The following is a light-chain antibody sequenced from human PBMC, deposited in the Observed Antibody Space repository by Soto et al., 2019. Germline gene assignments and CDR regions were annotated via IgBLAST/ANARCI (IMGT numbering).Light chain of an antibody. CDR3: LHYSTYPLT. V-gene: IGKV1-5*03. CDR2: KAS. Sequence: DIPMTQSPSSLSASVGDRVTITCRASYTIDNWLAWFQQKPGKAPKLLIYKASTVESGVPSRFSGSGSGTEFTLTISSLQTDDFAPYYCLHYSTYPLTFGGGTRVDI. CDR1: YTIDNW. J-gene: IGKJ4*01.